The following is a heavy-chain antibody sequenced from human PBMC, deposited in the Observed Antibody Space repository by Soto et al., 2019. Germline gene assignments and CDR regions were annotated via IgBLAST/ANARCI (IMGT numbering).Heavy chain of an antibody. J-gene: IGHJ3*02. CDR1: GFTFSSYA. Sequence: GGSLRLSXAASGFTFSSYAMSWVRQAQGKGLEWVSAISGSGGSTYYADSVKGRFTISRDNSKNTLYLQMNSLRAEYTAVYYCERGEGGAFDIWGQGTMVTVSS. CDR3: ERGEGGAFDI. D-gene: IGHD3-16*01. V-gene: IGHV3-23*01. CDR2: ISGSGGST.